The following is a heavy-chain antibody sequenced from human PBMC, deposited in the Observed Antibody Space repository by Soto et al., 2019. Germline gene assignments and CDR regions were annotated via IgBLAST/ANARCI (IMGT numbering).Heavy chain of an antibody. CDR2: IDPSDSYT. J-gene: IGHJ6*02. D-gene: IGHD3-10*01. V-gene: IGHV5-10-1*01. CDR3: AGFYGSGSYQRYYGMDV. CDR1: GYSFTSYW. Sequence: PGESLKISCKGSGYSFTSYWISWVRQMPGKGLEWMGRIDPSDSYTNYSPSFQGHVTISADKSISTAYLQWSSLKASDTAMYYCAGFYGSGSYQRYYGMDVWGQGTTVTVSS.